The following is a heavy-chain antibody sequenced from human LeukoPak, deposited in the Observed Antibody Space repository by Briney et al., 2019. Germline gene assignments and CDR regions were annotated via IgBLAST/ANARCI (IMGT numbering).Heavy chain of an antibody. J-gene: IGHJ4*02. Sequence: RASVKVSCKAFGYSFNKFGISWVRQAPGQGLEWMGWISAYDGNTKYAQILQGRVTMTTDTSTTTAYMELRSLRSDDTAVYFCARDPSNSVGSRIYFDYWGQGTLVTVSS. D-gene: IGHD3-10*01. CDR3: ARDPSNSVGSRIYFDY. CDR2: ISAYDGNT. CDR1: GYSFNKFG. V-gene: IGHV1-18*01.